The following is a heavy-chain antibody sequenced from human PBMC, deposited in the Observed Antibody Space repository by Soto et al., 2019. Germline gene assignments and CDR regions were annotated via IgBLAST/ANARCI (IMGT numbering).Heavy chain of an antibody. Sequence: GGSLRLSCAASGLTFSRYTMTWVRQAPGKGLEWVSAMSGGGETTYYADSVKGRFTISRDNSRNTLYLQMNSLRAEDTAAYYCAKWHTYYYDSRGFSGFDCWGRGTLVTVSS. CDR2: MSGGGETT. J-gene: IGHJ4*02. CDR3: AKWHTYYYDSRGFSGFDC. D-gene: IGHD3-22*01. CDR1: GLTFSRYT. V-gene: IGHV3-23*01.